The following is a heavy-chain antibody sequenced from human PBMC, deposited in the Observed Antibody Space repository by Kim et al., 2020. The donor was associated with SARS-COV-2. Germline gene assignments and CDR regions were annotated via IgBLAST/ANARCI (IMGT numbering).Heavy chain of an antibody. CDR2: INPNSGGT. CDR3: ARRSRGSYYYYYYMDV. Sequence: ASVKVSCKASGYTFTDYYMHWVRQAPGQGLEWMGRINPNSGGTNYAQKFQGRVTMTRDTSISTAYMELSRLRSDDTAVYYCARRSRGSYYYYYYMDVWGKGTTVTVSS. V-gene: IGHV1-2*06. D-gene: IGHD5-12*01. CDR1: GYTFTDYY. J-gene: IGHJ6*03.